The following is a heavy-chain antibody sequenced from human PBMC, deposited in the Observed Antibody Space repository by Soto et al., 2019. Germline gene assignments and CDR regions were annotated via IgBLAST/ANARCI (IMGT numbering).Heavy chain of an antibody. V-gene: IGHV3-23*01. D-gene: IGHD3-22*01. CDR3: EEDHARYGNYYDSSGLGCDY. J-gene: IGHJ4*02. Sequence: EVQLLESGGGLVQPGGSLRLSCAASGFTFSSYAMSWVRQAPGTGLEWVSAISGSGGSTYYADSVKGRFTISRDNSKNTLYLQMSSLRAEDTAVYYCEEDHARYGNYYDSSGLGCDYLGQGSLVTVAA. CDR2: ISGSGGST. CDR1: GFTFSSYA.